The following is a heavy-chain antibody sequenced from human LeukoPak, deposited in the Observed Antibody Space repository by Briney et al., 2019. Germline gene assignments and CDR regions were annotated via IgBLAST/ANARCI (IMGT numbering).Heavy chain of an antibody. CDR2: ISDGGTT. Sequence: GGSPRLSCAASGISVSNIYMTWVRQAPGKGLACVSVISDGGTTFYVDSVRGRFTISRDSAKNMLYLQMNDVRAEDTAIYYCAGAPETGHWGQGTLVTVSS. CDR3: AGAPETGH. V-gene: IGHV3-66*01. CDR1: GISVSNIY. J-gene: IGHJ4*02.